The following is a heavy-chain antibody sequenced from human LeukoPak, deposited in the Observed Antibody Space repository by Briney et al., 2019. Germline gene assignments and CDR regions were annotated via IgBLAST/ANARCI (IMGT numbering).Heavy chain of an antibody. J-gene: IGHJ4*02. Sequence: GGSLRLSCAASGFSFSTSSMSWVRQTPGKALEWVSYIRGSSTTIYYADSVKGRFTISRDNARNSLYLQMNDLRAEDTGVHFCARDARSHCGTDACYGPYFDYWGQGSLVTVSS. CDR3: ARDARSHCGTDACYGPYFDY. D-gene: IGHD2-2*01. V-gene: IGHV3-48*01. CDR1: GFSFSTSS. CDR2: IRGSSTTI.